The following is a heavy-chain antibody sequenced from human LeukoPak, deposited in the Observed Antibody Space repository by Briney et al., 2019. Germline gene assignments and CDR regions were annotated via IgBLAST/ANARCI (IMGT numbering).Heavy chain of an antibody. V-gene: IGHV4-4*07. CDR1: GGSISSYY. CDR3: AREDLGRYYDSSGYSFDY. J-gene: IGHJ4*02. CDR2: IYTSGST. D-gene: IGHD3-22*01. Sequence: SETLSLTCTVSGGSISSYYWSWIRQPAGKGLEWIGRIYTSGSTNYNPSLKSRVTISVDTSKNQFSLKLSSVTAADTAVYYCAREDLGRYYDSSGYSFDYWGQGTLVTVSS.